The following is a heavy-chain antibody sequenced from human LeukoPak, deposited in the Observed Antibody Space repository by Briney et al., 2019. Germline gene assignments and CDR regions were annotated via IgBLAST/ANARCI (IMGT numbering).Heavy chain of an antibody. CDR1: GYAFTSYG. V-gene: IGHV1-18*01. D-gene: IGHD3-22*01. Sequence: GASVKVSCKASGYAFTSYGISWVRQAPGQGLECMGWISAYNGNTNYAQKLQGRVTMTTDTSTSTAYMELRSLRSDDTAVYYCARDLTVLGIYYYDSSGPSDYWGQGTLVTASS. CDR3: ARDLTVLGIYYYDSSGPSDY. CDR2: ISAYNGNT. J-gene: IGHJ4*02.